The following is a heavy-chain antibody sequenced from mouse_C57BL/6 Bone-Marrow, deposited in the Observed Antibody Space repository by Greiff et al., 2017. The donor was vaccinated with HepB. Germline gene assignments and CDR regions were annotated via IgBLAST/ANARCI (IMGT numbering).Heavy chain of an antibody. CDR2: INPSSGYT. CDR1: GYTFTSYT. J-gene: IGHJ4*01. V-gene: IGHV1-4*01. Sequence: QVQLQQSGAELAGPGASVKMSCKASGYTFTSYTMHWVKQRPGQGLEWIGYINPSSGYTKYNQKFKDKATLTADKSSSTAYMQLSSLTSEDSAVYYCARRGLRVFAMDYWGQGTSVTVSS. CDR3: ARRGLRVFAMDY. D-gene: IGHD3-1*01.